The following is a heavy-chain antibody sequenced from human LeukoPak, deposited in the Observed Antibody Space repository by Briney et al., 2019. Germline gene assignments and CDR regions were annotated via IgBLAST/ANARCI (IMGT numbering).Heavy chain of an antibody. D-gene: IGHD1-26*01. CDR2: IRGDGVTT. J-gene: IGHJ3*02. Sequence: GGSLRLSCAASGFTFSSHGMNWVRQAPGKGLEWVSGIRGDGVTTYYADSVKGRFTISRDNSKNTLYLQMNSLRAEDTAVYYCARDPSYRGFDAFDIWGQGTMVTVSS. V-gene: IGHV3-23*01. CDR3: ARDPSYRGFDAFDI. CDR1: GFTFSSHG.